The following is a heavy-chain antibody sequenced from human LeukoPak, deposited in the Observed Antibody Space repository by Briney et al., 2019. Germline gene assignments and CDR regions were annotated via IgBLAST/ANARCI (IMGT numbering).Heavy chain of an antibody. CDR1: GFTFSSNA. D-gene: IGHD1-1*01. CDR3: AKASGTALTYGDY. V-gene: IGHV3-23*01. Sequence: GGSLRLSCATSGFTFSSNAMNWVRQAPRKGLEWASVISGSGDGTYYADSVKGRFTISRDNSRNTLYLQMNSLRAEDTALYYCAKASGTALTYGDYWGQGTLVTVSS. CDR2: ISGSGDGT. J-gene: IGHJ4*02.